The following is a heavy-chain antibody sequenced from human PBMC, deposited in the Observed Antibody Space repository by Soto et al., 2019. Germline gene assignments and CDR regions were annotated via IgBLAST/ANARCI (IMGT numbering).Heavy chain of an antibody. CDR1: GYTFTNFA. CDR3: ARDDEGGSDCDLGY. V-gene: IGHV1-3*01. Sequence: ASVKVSCKASGYTFTNFAMHWVRQAPGQRLEWMGWINAGNGNTKYSQKFQGRVSITRDTSASTVYMELSSLRSEDTAVYYCARDDEGGSDCDLGYWGQGALVTVSS. CDR2: INAGNGNT. J-gene: IGHJ4*02. D-gene: IGHD1-26*01.